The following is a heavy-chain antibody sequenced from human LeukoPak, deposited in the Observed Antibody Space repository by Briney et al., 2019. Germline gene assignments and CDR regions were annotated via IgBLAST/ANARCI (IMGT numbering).Heavy chain of an antibody. CDR1: GFTFSNYA. CDR2: ISGSGGST. Sequence: GGSLRLSCTASGFTFSNYAMSWVRQAPGKGLERVSAISGSGGSTYYADSVKGRFTISRDNSKNTLYLQMNSLRAEDTAVYYCAKGDYEGSFDYWGQGTLVTVSS. V-gene: IGHV3-23*01. CDR3: AKGDYEGSFDY. J-gene: IGHJ4*02. D-gene: IGHD4-17*01.